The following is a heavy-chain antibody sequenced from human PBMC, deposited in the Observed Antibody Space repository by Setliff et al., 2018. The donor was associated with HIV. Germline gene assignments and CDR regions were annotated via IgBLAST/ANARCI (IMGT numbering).Heavy chain of an antibody. CDR3: ASVRGDYGVDY. Sequence: SETLSLTCTVSGGSISSYYWSWIRQPPGKGLEWIGYIYYSGGTNYNPSLESRVTISVDTSKNQFSLKLSSVTAADTAVYYCASVRGDYGVDYWGQGTLVTVSS. CDR2: IYYSGGT. D-gene: IGHD4-17*01. J-gene: IGHJ4*02. V-gene: IGHV4-59*01. CDR1: GGSISSYY.